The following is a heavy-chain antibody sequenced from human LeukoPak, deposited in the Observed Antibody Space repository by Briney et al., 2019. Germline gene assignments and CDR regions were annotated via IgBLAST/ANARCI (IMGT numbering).Heavy chain of an antibody. V-gene: IGHV4-59*08. CDR1: GGSISSYY. CDR2: IYYSGST. D-gene: IGHD6-6*01. J-gene: IGHJ4*02. Sequence: SETLSLTCTVSGGSISSYYWSWIRQPPGKGLEWIGYIYYSGSTNYNPSLKSRVTISVDTSKNQFSLKLSSVTAADTAVYYCARHGSSFYDLDYWGQGTLVTVSS. CDR3: ARHGSSFYDLDY.